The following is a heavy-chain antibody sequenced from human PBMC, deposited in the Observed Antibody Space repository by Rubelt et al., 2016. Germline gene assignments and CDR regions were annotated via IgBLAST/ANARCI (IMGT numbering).Heavy chain of an antibody. CDR3: ARDDDYGDLVDY. V-gene: IGHV1-18*01. CDR2: ISAYNGNT. J-gene: IGHJ4*02. D-gene: IGHD4-17*01. Sequence: MGWISAYNGNTNYAQKLQGRVTMTTDTSTSTAYMELRGLRSDDTAVYYCARDDDYGDLVDYWGQGTLVTVSS.